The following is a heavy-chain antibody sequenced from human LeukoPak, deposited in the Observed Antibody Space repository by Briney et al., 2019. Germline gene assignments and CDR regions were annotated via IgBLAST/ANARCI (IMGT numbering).Heavy chain of an antibody. D-gene: IGHD1-1*01. CDR2: ISSGSSFI. Sequence: KAGGSLRLSCAASGFTFSSYTINWARRAPGKGLEWVSSISSGSSFIYYADSVKGRFTISRDNSKNSLSLQLSSLRAVDTAVYYCAVSLTTGGIFDYWGQGTLVTVSS. CDR3: AVSLTTGGIFDY. V-gene: IGHV3-21*01. CDR1: GFTFSSYT. J-gene: IGHJ4*02.